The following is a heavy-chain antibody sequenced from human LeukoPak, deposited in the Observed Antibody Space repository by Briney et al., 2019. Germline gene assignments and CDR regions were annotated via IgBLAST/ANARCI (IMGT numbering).Heavy chain of an antibody. CDR2: IYYSGST. J-gene: IGHJ5*02. CDR3: ARGHVIVVVNWFDP. D-gene: IGHD3-22*01. Sequence: PSETLSLTCTVSGGSISSGGYYWSWIRQHPGKGLEWIGYIYYSGSTYYNPSLKSRVTISVDTSKNQFSLKLSSVTAADTAVYYCARGHVIVVVNWFDPWGQGTLVTVSS. V-gene: IGHV4-31*03. CDR1: GGSISSGGYY.